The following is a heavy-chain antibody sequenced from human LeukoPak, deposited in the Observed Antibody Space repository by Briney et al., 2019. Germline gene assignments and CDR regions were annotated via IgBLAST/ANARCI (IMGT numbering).Heavy chain of an antibody. J-gene: IGHJ2*01. D-gene: IGHD2-15*01. CDR2: IYPFDSDT. V-gene: IGHV5-51*01. CDR3: ARPATYCSGGKCVGPWYLDL. Sequence: GESLKISCKGSGYTFSNYWIGWVRQMPGKGLEWMGIIYPFDSDTTYSPSFQGQVTISVDKSISTAYLQWSSLTASDTAMYYCARPATYCSGGKCVGPWYLDLWGRGTLVTVSS. CDR1: GYTFSNYW.